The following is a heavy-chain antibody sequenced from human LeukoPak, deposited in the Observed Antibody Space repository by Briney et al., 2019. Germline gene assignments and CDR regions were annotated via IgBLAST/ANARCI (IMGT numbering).Heavy chain of an antibody. V-gene: IGHV3-21*04. D-gene: IGHD6-13*01. Sequence: GGSLRLSCAASGIIFSKYGMSWVRQAPGKGLEWVSSISSSSSYIYYADSVKGRFTISRDNAKNSLYLQMNSLRAEDTAVYYCARGIAAAGTRWFDPWGQGTLVTVSS. CDR3: ARGIAAAGTRWFDP. CDR1: GIIFSKYG. J-gene: IGHJ5*02. CDR2: ISSSSSYI.